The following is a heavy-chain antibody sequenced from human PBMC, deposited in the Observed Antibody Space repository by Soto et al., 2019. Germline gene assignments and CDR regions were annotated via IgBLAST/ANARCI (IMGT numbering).Heavy chain of an antibody. CDR1: GGSVSSGSYY. CDR2: IYYSGST. CDR3: ARCLPAAIDYYYGMDV. V-gene: IGHV4-61*01. J-gene: IGHJ6*02. Sequence: SETLSLTCTVSGGSVSSGSYYWSWIRQPPGKGLEWIGYIYYSGSTNYNPSLKSRVTISVDTSKNQFSLKLSSVTAADTAVYYCARCLPAAIDYYYGMDVWGQGTTVTVSS. D-gene: IGHD2-2*02.